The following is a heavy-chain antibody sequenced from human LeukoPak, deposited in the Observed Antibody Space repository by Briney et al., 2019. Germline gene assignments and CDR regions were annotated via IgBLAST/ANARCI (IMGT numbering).Heavy chain of an antibody. CDR1: GYSFTAYW. CDR3: ARPATGLGGFDY. J-gene: IGHJ4*02. Sequence: GESLKISCRGSGYSFTAYWIAWVRQMPGKGLEWMATIYPGDSATTYSPSFQGQVAISADKSITTAYLQWSSLKASDTAMYYCARPATGLGGFDYWGQGTLVTVSS. V-gene: IGHV5-51*01. CDR2: IYPGDSAT. D-gene: IGHD3-16*01.